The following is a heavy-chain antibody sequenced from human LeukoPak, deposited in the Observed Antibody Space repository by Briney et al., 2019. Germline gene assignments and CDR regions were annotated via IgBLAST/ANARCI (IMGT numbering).Heavy chain of an antibody. J-gene: IGHJ6*03. V-gene: IGHV1-2*02. CDR3: ARDVPKVVPAAPYGGNYYYYYYMDV. CDR2: INPNSGDT. CDR1: GYTFTGYY. D-gene: IGHD2-2*01. Sequence: ASVKVSCKASGYTFTGYYMHWVRQAPGQGLEWMGWINPNSGDTNYAQKFQGRVTMTRDTSISTAYMELSRLRSDDTAVYYCARDVPKVVPAAPYGGNYYYYYYMDVWGKGTTVTVSS.